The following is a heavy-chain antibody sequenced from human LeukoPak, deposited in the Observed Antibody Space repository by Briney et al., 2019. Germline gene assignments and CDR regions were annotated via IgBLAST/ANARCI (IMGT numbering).Heavy chain of an antibody. CDR2: IYYSGST. CDR1: GGSISSGGYS. D-gene: IGHD4-11*01. Sequence: PSETLSLTCAVSGGSISSGGYSWSWIRQPPGKGLEWIGFIYYSGSTYYNPSLKSRVTISVDTSKNQFSLKLSSVTAADTAVYYCASTVTTLGYYFDYWGQGTLVTVSS. J-gene: IGHJ4*02. CDR3: ASTVTTLGYYFDY. V-gene: IGHV4-30-4*07.